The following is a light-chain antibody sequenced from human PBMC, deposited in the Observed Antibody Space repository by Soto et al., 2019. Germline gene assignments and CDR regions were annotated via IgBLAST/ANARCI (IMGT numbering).Light chain of an antibody. CDR1: QSVRGN. Sequence: DIEMTQSPATLSVSPGERATLSCRASQSVRGNLAWYQQIPGQAPRLLIYGVSTRATGIPARFSGSGSGTEFTLTISGLQSEDFAVYYWQQYYHWPPFTFGQGTRLEIK. V-gene: IGKV3-15*01. J-gene: IGKJ2*01. CDR3: QQYYHWPPFT. CDR2: GVS.